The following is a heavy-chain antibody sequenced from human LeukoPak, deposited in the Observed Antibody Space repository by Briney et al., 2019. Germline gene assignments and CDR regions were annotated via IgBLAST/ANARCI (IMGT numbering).Heavy chain of an antibody. CDR1: GGSISSYY. Sequence: SETLSLTCTVSGGSISSYYWSWIRQPAGKGLEWIGRIYTSGSTNYNPSLKSRVTMSVDTSKNQFSLKLSSVTAADTAVHYCARLMVRGVKYYFDYWGQGTLVTVSS. CDR3: ARLMVRGVKYYFDY. D-gene: IGHD3-10*01. CDR2: IYTSGST. V-gene: IGHV4-4*07. J-gene: IGHJ4*02.